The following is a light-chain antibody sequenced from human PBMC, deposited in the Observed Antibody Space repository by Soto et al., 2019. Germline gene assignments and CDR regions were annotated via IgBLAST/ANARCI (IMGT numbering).Light chain of an antibody. J-gene: IGKJ1*01. CDR3: QRYDSFRT. CDR1: QSVGNS. Sequence: GEGDSLSCRASQSVGNSLAWYQQQPGQAPRLLIYDASIRATGIPDRFSGSGSGTDFTLTITRLEPEDFAMYYCQRYDSFRTFGQGTKVDIK. CDR2: DAS. V-gene: IGKV3-20*01.